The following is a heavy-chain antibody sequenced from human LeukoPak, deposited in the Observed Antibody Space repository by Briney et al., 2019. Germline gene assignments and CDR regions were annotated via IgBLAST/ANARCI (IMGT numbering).Heavy chain of an antibody. Sequence: SETLSLTCTVSGDSISNYYWHWIRQPPGKGLEWIGYVHYSGDTNCNPSLKSRVTISVDTSSNQFSLKLSSVTAADTAVYYCVRGFSIFLTNWFDPWGQGTLVTVSS. V-gene: IGHV4-59*12. CDR3: VRGFSIFLTNWFDP. J-gene: IGHJ5*02. CDR1: GDSISNYY. D-gene: IGHD3-3*02. CDR2: VHYSGDT.